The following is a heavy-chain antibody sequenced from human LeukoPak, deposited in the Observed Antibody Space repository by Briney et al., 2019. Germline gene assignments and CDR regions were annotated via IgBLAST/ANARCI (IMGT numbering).Heavy chain of an antibody. CDR1: GASITSHY. Sequence: PSETLSLTCTVSGASITSHYWSWIRQPAGKGLEWIGRIQTSGRTSYDPSLNSRVTMSVDTSNNQFSLNLTSVTAADTAVYYCARENGATIAGRSLDYWGQGTLVTASS. V-gene: IGHV4-4*07. J-gene: IGHJ4*02. CDR2: IQTSGRT. CDR3: ARENGATIAGRSLDY. D-gene: IGHD6-6*01.